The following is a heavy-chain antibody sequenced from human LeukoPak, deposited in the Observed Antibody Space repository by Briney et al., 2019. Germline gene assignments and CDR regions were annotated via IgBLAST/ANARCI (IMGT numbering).Heavy chain of an antibody. CDR2: ISTTSSTI. CDR3: ARGKEKWLDHFDY. V-gene: IGHV3-48*02. Sequence: GGSLRLSCEASGFTFSAYAMTWVRQAPGKGLEWVSYISTTSSTIYYADSVKGRFTMSRDNAKSSLYLQMDSLRDEDTAVYYCARGKEKWLDHFDYWGQGSLVTVSS. D-gene: IGHD6-19*01. CDR1: GFTFSAYA. J-gene: IGHJ4*02.